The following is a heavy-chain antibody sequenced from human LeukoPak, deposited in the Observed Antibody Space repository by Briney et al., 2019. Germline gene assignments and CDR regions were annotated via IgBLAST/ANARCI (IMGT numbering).Heavy chain of an antibody. Sequence: SETLSLTCTVSGGSISSYYWSWIRQPPGKGLEWIGYIYYSGNTHYNPSLKSRVTISVDMSKKQLSLKLTSVTAADTAVYYCARGPERSAFEIWGQGTLVTVSS. CDR3: ARGPERSAFEI. V-gene: IGHV4-59*01. CDR2: IYYSGNT. D-gene: IGHD1-1*01. J-gene: IGHJ3*02. CDR1: GGSISSYY.